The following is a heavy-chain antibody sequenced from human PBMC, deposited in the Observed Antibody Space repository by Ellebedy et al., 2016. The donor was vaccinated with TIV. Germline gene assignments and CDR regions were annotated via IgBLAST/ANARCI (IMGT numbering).Heavy chain of an antibody. J-gene: IGHJ3*02. Sequence: SVKVSXXASGGTFSSYAISWVRQAPGQGLEWMGGIIPIFGTANYAQKFQGRVTITADESTSTAYMELSSLRSEDTAVYYCARGAVAGSDAFDIWGQGTMVTVSS. CDR2: IIPIFGTA. CDR3: ARGAVAGSDAFDI. D-gene: IGHD6-19*01. V-gene: IGHV1-69*13. CDR1: GGTFSSYA.